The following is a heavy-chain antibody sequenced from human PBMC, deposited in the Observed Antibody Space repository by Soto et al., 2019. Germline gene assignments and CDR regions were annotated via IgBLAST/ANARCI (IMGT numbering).Heavy chain of an antibody. CDR1: GGIFTNNA. Sequence: QVQVVQSGAEVKKPGSSVKVSCKVSGGIFTNNAISWVRQAPGQGLEWLGGVIPLFDTAYYAQIFRGRLMISAVRSTITAYVDLSGLTAAGMAVYFCATGGHNDGYTLYHGMDVWGQGT. CDR2: VIPLFDTA. CDR3: ATGGHNDGYTLYHGMDV. V-gene: IGHV1-69*06. J-gene: IGHJ6*02. D-gene: IGHD5-18*01.